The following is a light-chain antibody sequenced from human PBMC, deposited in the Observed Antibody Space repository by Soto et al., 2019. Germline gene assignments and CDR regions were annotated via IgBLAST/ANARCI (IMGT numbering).Light chain of an antibody. CDR3: QQYGSPQLT. J-gene: IGKJ5*01. CDR2: GSS. CDR1: QSVANTL. Sequence: EIVLTQSPGTLSLSPGERATLSCRASQSVANTLLACYQQRPGQPTSLLIFGSSSTATGIPGRFSASGSGTDFTLTISRVHAEYFAVYYCQQYGSPQLTFGRGTRLEIK. V-gene: IGKV3-20*01.